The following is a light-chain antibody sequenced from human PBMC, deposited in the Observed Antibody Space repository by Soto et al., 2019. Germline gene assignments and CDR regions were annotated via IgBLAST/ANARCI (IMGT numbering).Light chain of an antibody. Sequence: QSALTQPASVSGSPGQSITISCTGTSSDVGGYNYVSWYQQHPGKAPKLMIYEVSNRPSGVSNRFSGSKSGNTASLTTSGLQAEDEADYSCSSYTSSSTHYVFGTGTKVTVL. CDR3: SSYTSSSTHYV. CDR2: EVS. CDR1: SSDVGGYNY. V-gene: IGLV2-14*01. J-gene: IGLJ1*01.